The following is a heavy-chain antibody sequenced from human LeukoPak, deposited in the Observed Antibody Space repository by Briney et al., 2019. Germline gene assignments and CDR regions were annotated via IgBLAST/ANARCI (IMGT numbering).Heavy chain of an antibody. CDR2: ISWNSGSI. CDR1: GFTLSSYW. J-gene: IGHJ4*02. CDR3: AKDYTAMVRGPDY. D-gene: IGHD5-18*01. V-gene: IGHV3-9*01. Sequence: GESLRLSCAASGFTLSSYWMHWVRQAPGKGLEWVSGISWNSGSIGYADSVKGRFTISRDNAKNSLYLQMNSLRAEDTALYYCAKDYTAMVRGPDYWGQGTLVTVSS.